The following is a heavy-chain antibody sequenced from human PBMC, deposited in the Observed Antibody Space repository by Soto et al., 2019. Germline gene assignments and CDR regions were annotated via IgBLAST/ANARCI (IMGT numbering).Heavy chain of an antibody. V-gene: IGHV1-3*01. D-gene: IGHD2-2*01. CDR1: GETFARYG. Sequence: GGSVEVACEASGETFARYGMHWGGPGPGQRLEWMGWINAGNGNTKYSQKFQGRVTITRDTSASTAYMELSSLRSEDTAVYYCARGPWAMNYYYYYGMDVWGQGTTLTVSS. CDR3: ARGPWAMNYYYYYGMDV. J-gene: IGHJ6*02. CDR2: INAGNGNT.